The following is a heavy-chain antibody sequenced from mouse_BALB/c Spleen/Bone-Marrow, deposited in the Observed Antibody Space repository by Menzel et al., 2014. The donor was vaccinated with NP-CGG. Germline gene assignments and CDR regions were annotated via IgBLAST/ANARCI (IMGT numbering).Heavy chain of an antibody. Sequence: EVQVEESGGGLVQPGGSRKLSCAAYGFTFSSFGMHWVRQAPEKGLEWVAYISSGSSTIYYADTVKGRFTISRDNPKNTLFLQMTSLRSEDTAMYYCVRSYDSYVIAFWVPGPSVTVPS. CDR1: GFTFSSFG. D-gene: IGHD2-10*02. CDR2: ISSGSSTI. J-gene: IGHJ4*01. CDR3: VRSYDSYVIAF. V-gene: IGHV5-17*02.